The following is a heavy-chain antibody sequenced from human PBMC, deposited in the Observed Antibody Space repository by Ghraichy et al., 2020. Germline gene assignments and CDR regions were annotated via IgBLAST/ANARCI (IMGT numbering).Heavy chain of an antibody. D-gene: IGHD6-6*01. Sequence: ESLNISCKGSGYSFANFWIAWVRQMPGKGLEWMGTIYPTDSDTTYSPSFQGQVTISVDTSISTAYLQWSSLTASDTAMYYCAVGSSGFLYFDYWGQGTLVTVSS. V-gene: IGHV5-51*01. J-gene: IGHJ4*02. CDR1: GYSFANFW. CDR3: AVGSSGFLYFDY. CDR2: IYPTDSDT.